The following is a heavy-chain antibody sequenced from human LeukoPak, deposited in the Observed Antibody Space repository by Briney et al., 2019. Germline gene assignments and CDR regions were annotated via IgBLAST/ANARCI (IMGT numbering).Heavy chain of an antibody. CDR1: GGSISSYY. D-gene: IGHD2-2*01. CDR2: IYYSGST. J-gene: IGHJ4*02. Sequence: SETLSLTCTVSGGSISSYYWSWIRQPPGKGLEWIGYIYYSGSTNYNPSLKSRVTIPVDTSKNQFSLKLSSVTAADTAVYYCARDPWRYCSSTSCENVWGQGTLVTVSS. V-gene: IGHV4-59*01. CDR3: ARDPWRYCSSTSCENV.